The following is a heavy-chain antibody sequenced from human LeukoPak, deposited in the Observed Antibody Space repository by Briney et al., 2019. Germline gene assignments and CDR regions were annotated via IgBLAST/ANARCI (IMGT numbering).Heavy chain of an antibody. V-gene: IGHV1-46*01. CDR3: ASITMIGDYFDY. CDR2: INPSGGST. D-gene: IGHD3-22*01. J-gene: IGHJ4*02. Sequence: ASVKVSCKASGYTFTSYYMRWVRQAPGQGLEWMGIINPSGGSTSYAQKFQGRVTMTRDTYTSTVYMELSSLRSEDTAVYYCASITMIGDYFDYWGQGTLVTVSS. CDR1: GYTFTSYY.